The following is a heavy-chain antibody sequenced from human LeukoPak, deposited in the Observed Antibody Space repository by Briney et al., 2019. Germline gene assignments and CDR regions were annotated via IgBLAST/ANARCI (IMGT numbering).Heavy chain of an antibody. D-gene: IGHD1-1*01. CDR3: AGGTGTVDY. CDR1: GGSISGYI. Sequence: PSETLSLTCTVSGGSISGYIWSWVRQPPGKGLEWIGYIYYSGSTNYNPSLKSRVTISVDTSKNQFSLKLSSVTAADTAVYYCAGGTGTVDYWGQGTLVTVSS. J-gene: IGHJ4*02. CDR2: IYYSGST. V-gene: IGHV4-59*01.